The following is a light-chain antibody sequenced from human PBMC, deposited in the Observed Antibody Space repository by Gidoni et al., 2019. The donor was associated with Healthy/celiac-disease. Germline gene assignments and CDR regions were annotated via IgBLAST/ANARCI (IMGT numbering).Light chain of an antibody. CDR2: AAS. Sequence: DIQMTQSPSSLSASVGDRVTITCRASQSISSYLNWYQQKPGKAPQLLIYAASSLQSGVPSRVSGSGSGTDFNLTISSMQHEDVATYYCQQSYSTPQLTFGGGTKVEIK. CDR1: QSISSY. CDR3: QQSYSTPQLT. V-gene: IGKV1-39*01. J-gene: IGKJ4*01.